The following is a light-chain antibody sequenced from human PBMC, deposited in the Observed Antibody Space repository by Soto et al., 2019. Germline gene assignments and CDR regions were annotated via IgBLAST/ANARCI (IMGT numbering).Light chain of an antibody. V-gene: IGLV1-51*02. Sequence: QSVLTQPPSVSAAPGQKVTISCSGSSSNIGNNYVSWDQQLPGTAPKLLIYEHNQRPSGNPDRCSGSKSGTSATLGITGRQTGDEADYYCGTWDSSRRALFGGGTKLTVL. CDR2: EHN. CDR3: GTWDSSRRAL. J-gene: IGLJ2*01. CDR1: SSNIGNNY.